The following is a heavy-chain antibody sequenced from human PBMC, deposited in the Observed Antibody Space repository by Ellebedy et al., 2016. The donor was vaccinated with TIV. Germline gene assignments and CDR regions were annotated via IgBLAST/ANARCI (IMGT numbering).Heavy chain of an antibody. V-gene: IGHV3-74*01. D-gene: IGHD2-21*01. CDR2: ISNDGSST. Sequence: GESLKISCAASGFTFSGYWMHWVRQAPGRGLVWVSRISNDGSSTSYADSVTGRFTISRDNAKNTLYLQMNSLRVEDTAAYYCTPWGLGGYWGQGTLVTVSS. CDR3: TPWGLGGY. J-gene: IGHJ4*02. CDR1: GFTFSGYW.